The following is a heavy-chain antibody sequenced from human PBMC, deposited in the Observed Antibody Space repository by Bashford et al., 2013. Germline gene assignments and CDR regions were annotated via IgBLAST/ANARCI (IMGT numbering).Heavy chain of an antibody. V-gene: IGHV1-2*02. Sequence: ASVKVSCKTSGYTFTAFYIHWVRQVPGQGLQWMGWNNPNSGATNYAQKFQGRVTMTSDTSISTAYMELTRLTSDDTAIYFCAKEVEGSGCPDSWGQGTLVTVSS. CDR2: NNPNSGAT. J-gene: IGHJ4*02. D-gene: IGHD6-19*01. CDR1: GYTFTAFY. CDR3: AKEVEGSGCPDS.